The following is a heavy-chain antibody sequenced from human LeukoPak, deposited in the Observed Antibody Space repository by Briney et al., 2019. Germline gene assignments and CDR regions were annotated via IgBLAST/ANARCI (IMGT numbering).Heavy chain of an antibody. V-gene: IGHV4-34*01. CDR3: ARDGAWLGQSEFDY. CDR1: GGSFSGYY. CDR2: INHSGST. D-gene: IGHD6-19*01. Sequence: SETLSLTCAVYGGSFSGYYWSWIRQPPGKGLEWIGEINHSGSTNYNPSLKSRVTISVDTSKNQFSLKLSSVTAADTAVYYCARDGAWLGQSEFDYWGRGTLVTVSS. J-gene: IGHJ4*02.